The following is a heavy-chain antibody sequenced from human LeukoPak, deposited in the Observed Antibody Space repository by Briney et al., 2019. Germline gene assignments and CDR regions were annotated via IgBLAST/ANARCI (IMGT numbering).Heavy chain of an antibody. CDR3: AKDPYGTRYFDY. CDR1: GFTFSSYA. CDR2: ISGSGGDT. J-gene: IGHJ4*02. V-gene: IGHV3-23*01. D-gene: IGHD2-2*01. Sequence: GGSLRLSCAASGFTFSSYAMSWVRQAPGKRLEWVSAISGSGGDTYYAESVKGRFTISRDNSKNTVYLQMNSLRAEDTAVYYCAKDPYGTRYFDYWGQGTLVTVSS.